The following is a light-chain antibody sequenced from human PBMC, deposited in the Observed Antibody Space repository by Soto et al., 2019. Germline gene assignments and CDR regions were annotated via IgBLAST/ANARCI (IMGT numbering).Light chain of an antibody. CDR3: QQYYNIPKT. CDR1: QSVLYSSDNRNY. J-gene: IGKJ1*01. CDR2: WAS. Sequence: IVMTQSPDSLAVSLGERATINCKSRQSVLYSSDNRNYLTWYQQKPGQPPKLLIYWASTRESGVPDRFSGSGSGTDFTLTISSLQAEDVAVNYCQQYYNIPKTFGQATKVDIK. V-gene: IGKV4-1*01.